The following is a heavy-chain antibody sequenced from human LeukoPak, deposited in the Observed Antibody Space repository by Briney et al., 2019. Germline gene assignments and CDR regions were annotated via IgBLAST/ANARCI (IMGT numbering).Heavy chain of an antibody. CDR1: GYTFTDYY. CDR3: ARGPRITLVRDVTQTLDY. D-gene: IGHD3-10*01. CDR2: INPNSGGT. J-gene: IGHJ4*02. Sequence: ASVKVSCKASGYTFTDYYMHWVRQAPGQGLEWMGWINPNSGGTNYAQKFQGRVTMTRDTSISTAYMELSRLRSGDTAVYYCARGPRITLVRDVTQTLDYWGQGTLVTVSS. V-gene: IGHV1-2*02.